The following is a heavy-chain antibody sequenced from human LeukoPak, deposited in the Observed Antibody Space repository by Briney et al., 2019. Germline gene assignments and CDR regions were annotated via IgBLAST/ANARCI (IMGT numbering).Heavy chain of an antibody. J-gene: IGHJ6*02. CDR2: IYHSGST. CDR3: ASLYGSGTNYYYYYGMDV. V-gene: IGHV4-4*02. CDR1: GVSISSSNW. Sequence: SGTLSLTCAVSGVSISSSNWWSWVRQPPGKGLEWIGEIYHSGSTNYNPSLKSRVTISVDKSKNQFSLKLSSVTAADTAVYYCASLYGSGTNYYYYYGMDVWGQGTTVTVSS. D-gene: IGHD3-10*01.